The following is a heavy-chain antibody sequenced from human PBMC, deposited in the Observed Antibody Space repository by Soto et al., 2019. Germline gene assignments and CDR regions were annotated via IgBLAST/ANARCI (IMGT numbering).Heavy chain of an antibody. CDR3: AKYSGSYPVHNGMNV. CDR2: ISGTSDAA. CDR1: GFPFSTSA. V-gene: IGHV3-23*01. J-gene: IGHJ6*02. Sequence: EVQLLESGGGLVQPGGSLRLSCAASGFPFSTSAMNWVRQAPGKGLEWVSIISGTSDAAYYAESVKGRFTSSRDNSKNILYLQLNSLRAEVTAVYYCAKYSGSYPVHNGMNVCGQGTTVTVSS. D-gene: IGHD1-26*01.